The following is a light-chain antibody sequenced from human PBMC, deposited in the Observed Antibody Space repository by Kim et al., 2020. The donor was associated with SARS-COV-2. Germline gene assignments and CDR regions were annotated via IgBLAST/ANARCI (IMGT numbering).Light chain of an antibody. CDR1: KVGDKY. CDR3: QAWDSSTAWV. V-gene: IGLV3-1*01. CDR2: QDS. Sequence: VSPGQTASITCSGDKVGDKYSCWYQQKPCQSPVLVSYQDSKRPSGIPERFSGSNSGNTATLTISGTQAMDEADYYCQAWDSSTAWVFGGGTQLTVL. J-gene: IGLJ3*02.